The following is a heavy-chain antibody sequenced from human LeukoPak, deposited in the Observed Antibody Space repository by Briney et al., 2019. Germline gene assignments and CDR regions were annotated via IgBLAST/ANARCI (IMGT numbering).Heavy chain of an antibody. Sequence: GGSLRLSCAASGFTLSSYAMHWVRQAPGKGLEWVAVISHDGTKKYYVDSVKGRFTISRDNSKNTLDLQMNSLRAEDTAVYYCARDTVYYYDGSGYYDYYYMDVWGKGTTVTVSS. CDR3: ARDTVYYYDGSGYYDYYYMDV. J-gene: IGHJ6*03. CDR2: ISHDGTKK. D-gene: IGHD3-22*01. V-gene: IGHV3-30*01. CDR1: GFTLSSYA.